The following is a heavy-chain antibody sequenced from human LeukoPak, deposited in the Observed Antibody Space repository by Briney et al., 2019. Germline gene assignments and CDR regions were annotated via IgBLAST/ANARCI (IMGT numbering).Heavy chain of an antibody. V-gene: IGHV3-21*01. J-gene: IGHJ4*02. D-gene: IGHD1-14*01. CDR2: IGPSGTDR. CDR1: GFTFSSCG. CDR3: ATETIGRHYDY. Sequence: KAGGSLRLSCAASGFTFSSCGFNWVPKAPGKGLEGVSSIGPSGTDRYYTDSVRGRFTISRENAKKSMYLKIDSLRDEDTAVYSWATETIGRHYDYWGQGTLLTVSS.